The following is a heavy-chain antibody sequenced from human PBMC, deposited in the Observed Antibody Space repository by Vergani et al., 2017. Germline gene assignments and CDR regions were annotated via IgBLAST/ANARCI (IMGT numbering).Heavy chain of an antibody. J-gene: IGHJ2*01. D-gene: IGHD6-19*01. CDR3: ARDAGHRPWLGSLSWYFDL. CDR2: ISAYNSNT. V-gene: IGHV1-18*01. Sequence: QVQLVQSGAEVKKPGASVKVSCKASGYTFTSYGISWVRQAPGQGLEWMGWISAYNSNTNYAQKLQGRVTMTTDTSTSTAYMELRSLRSDDTAVYYCARDAGHRPWLGSLSWYFDLWGRGTLVTVSS. CDR1: GYTFTSYG.